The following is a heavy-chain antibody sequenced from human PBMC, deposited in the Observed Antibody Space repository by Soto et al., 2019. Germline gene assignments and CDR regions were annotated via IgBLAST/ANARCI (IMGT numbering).Heavy chain of an antibody. V-gene: IGHV3-66*01. CDR3: ARDARKDKLRYFIYYYMDV. CDR1: GFTVSSNY. J-gene: IGHJ6*03. Sequence: GGSLRLSCAASGFTVSSNYMSWVRQAPGKGLEWVSVIYSGGSTYYADSVKGRFTISRDNSKNTLYLQMNSLRAEDTAVYYCARDARKDKLRYFIYYYMDVWGKGTTVTVSS. D-gene: IGHD3-9*01. CDR2: IYSGGST.